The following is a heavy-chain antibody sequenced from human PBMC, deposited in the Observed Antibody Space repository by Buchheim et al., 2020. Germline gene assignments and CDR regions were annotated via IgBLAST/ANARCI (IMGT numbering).Heavy chain of an antibody. Sequence: EVQLVESGGGLVQPGGSLRLSCAASGFTFSSYEMNWVRQAPGKGLEWVSYISSGGSTIYYADFVKGRFTISRDNDKQSLYLQMNSLRAEDTAVYYCAREDGDYEGWSFDLWGRGTL. D-gene: IGHD4-17*01. J-gene: IGHJ2*01. CDR3: AREDGDYEGWSFDL. V-gene: IGHV3-48*03. CDR1: GFTFSSYE. CDR2: ISSGGSTI.